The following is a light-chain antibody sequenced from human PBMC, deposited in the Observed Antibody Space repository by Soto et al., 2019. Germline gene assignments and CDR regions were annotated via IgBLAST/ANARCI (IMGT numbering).Light chain of an antibody. Sequence: IVRTQAASILCVSPGERATLSCRASQSVSTNVAWYRQIPGQTPRLLIYGASTRATGIPVRFSGSGSGTEFTLTISSLQSEDFAVYYCHQYDDGPYTFAQGTKVDIK. CDR3: HQYDDGPYT. J-gene: IGKJ2*01. V-gene: IGKV3-15*01. CDR1: QSVSTN. CDR2: GAS.